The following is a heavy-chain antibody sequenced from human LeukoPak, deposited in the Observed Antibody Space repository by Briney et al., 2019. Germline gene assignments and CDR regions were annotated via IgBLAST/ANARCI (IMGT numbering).Heavy chain of an antibody. Sequence: ASVKVSCKASGYTFTGYYMHWVRQAPGQGLEWMGWMNPNSGNTGYAQKFQGRVTMTRNTSISTAYMELSSLRSEDTAVYYCARVGQYCSSTSCYYYYYYMDVWGKGTTVTVSS. V-gene: IGHV1-8*02. CDR1: GYTFTGYY. D-gene: IGHD2-2*01. CDR3: ARVGQYCSSTSCYYYYYYMDV. CDR2: MNPNSGNT. J-gene: IGHJ6*03.